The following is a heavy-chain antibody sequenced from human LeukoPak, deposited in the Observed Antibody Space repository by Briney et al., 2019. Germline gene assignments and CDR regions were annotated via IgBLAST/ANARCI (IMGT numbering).Heavy chain of an antibody. D-gene: IGHD3-9*01. J-gene: IGHJ4*02. Sequence: GGSLRLSCAASGFTFSSYSMNWVRRAPGKGLEWVSSISSSSRYIYYADSVKGRFTISRDNAKNSLYLQMNSLRAEDTAVYYCARGGSDILTQHDYWGRGTLVTVSS. CDR3: ARGGSDILTQHDY. CDR2: ISSSSRYI. V-gene: IGHV3-21*01. CDR1: GFTFSSYS.